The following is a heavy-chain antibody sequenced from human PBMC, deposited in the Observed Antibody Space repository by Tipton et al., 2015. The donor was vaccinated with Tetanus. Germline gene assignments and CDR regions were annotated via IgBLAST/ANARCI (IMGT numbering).Heavy chain of an antibody. CDR2: ISNSGST. V-gene: IGHV4-31*03. CDR1: GGSISSDGAY. J-gene: IGHJ6*02. Sequence: TLSLTCTVSGGSISSDGAYWSWIRQHPGEGLEWIGYISNSGSTYYNPSLKSRVTISVDTSQKQISLKVNSVTAADTAVYYCAKEGGVRGGFFYSGGMDVWGQAPPVVVSS. D-gene: IGHD3-10*02. CDR3: AKEGGVRGGFFYSGGMDV.